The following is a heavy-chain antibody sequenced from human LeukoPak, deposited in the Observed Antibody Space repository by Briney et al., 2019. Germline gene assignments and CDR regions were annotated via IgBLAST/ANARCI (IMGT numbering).Heavy chain of an antibody. D-gene: IGHD3-16*01. CDR3: ARSLGASPAFVNYGMDV. CDR1: GYTFTGYY. J-gene: IGHJ6*02. CDR2: INPNSGGT. Sequence: GASVKVSCKASGYTFTGYYMHWVRQAPGQGLEWMGWINPNSGGTNYAQKFQGRVTMTRDTSISTAYMELSSLRSEDTAVYYCARSLGASPAFVNYGMDVWGQGTTVTVSS. V-gene: IGHV1-2*02.